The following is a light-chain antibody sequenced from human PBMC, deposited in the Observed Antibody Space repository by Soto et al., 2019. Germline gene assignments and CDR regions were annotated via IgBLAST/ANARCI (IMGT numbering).Light chain of an antibody. Sequence: EIVLTQSPGTLSLSPGERATLSCRPSQSVSSTYLAWYQQRPGQAPRLLIYGASSRAPGIPDRFSGSGSGTDFTLTITRLEPEDFAVYYCQQRSNWPPTWTFGQGTKVDIK. CDR3: QQRSNWPPTWT. CDR2: GAS. J-gene: IGKJ1*01. CDR1: QSVSSTY. V-gene: IGKV3D-20*02.